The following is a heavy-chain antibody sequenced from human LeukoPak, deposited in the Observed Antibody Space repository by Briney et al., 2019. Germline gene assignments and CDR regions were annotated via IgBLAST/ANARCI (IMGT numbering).Heavy chain of an antibody. J-gene: IGHJ4*02. CDR3: AKSIVVVPAAPFDY. CDR2: ISGSGGST. Sequence: GGSLRLSCAASGFTFSSYAMSRVRQAPGKGLEWVSAISGSGGSTYYAGSVKGRFTISRDNSKNTLYLQMNSLRAEDTAVYYCAKSIVVVPAAPFDYWGQGTLVTVSS. V-gene: IGHV3-23*01. CDR1: GFTFSSYA. D-gene: IGHD2-2*01.